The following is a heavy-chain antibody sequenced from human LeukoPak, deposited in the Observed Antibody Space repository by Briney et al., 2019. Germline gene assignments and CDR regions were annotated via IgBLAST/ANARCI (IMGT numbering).Heavy chain of an antibody. J-gene: IGHJ4*02. CDR2: VHLDGRT. CDR3: AREGGFYRPLDY. Sequence: PSETLSLTCGVSGGSVSSTNWWTWIRQPPGKGLEWVGEVHLDGRTNFNPSLKSRLTMSVDLSENHVSLKLTSVTAADTAVYYCAREGGFYRPLDYSGQGTLVTVSS. V-gene: IGHV4-4*02. CDR1: GGSVSSTNW. D-gene: IGHD6-25*01.